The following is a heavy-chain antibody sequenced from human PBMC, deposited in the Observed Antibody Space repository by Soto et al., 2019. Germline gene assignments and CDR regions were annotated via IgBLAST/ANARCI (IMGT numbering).Heavy chain of an antibody. J-gene: IGHJ6*02. CDR2: INPNSGGT. CDR1: GYTFTGYY. D-gene: IGHD5-18*01. Sequence: ASVKVSCKASGYTFTGYYMHWVRQAPGQGLEWMGWINPNSGGTNYAQKFQGWVTMTRDTSISTAYMELSRLRSDDTAVYYCARDXTDTAMVTSYYYYGMDVWGQGTTVTVSS. CDR3: ARDXTDTAMVTSYYYYGMDV. V-gene: IGHV1-2*04.